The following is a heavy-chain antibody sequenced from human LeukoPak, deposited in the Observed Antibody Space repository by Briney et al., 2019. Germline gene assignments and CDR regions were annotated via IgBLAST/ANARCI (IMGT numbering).Heavy chain of an antibody. J-gene: IGHJ4*02. CDR2: IYYSGST. Sequence: SETLSLTCTVSGGSISSCYWSWIRQPPGKGLEWIGYIYYSGSTNYNPSLKSRVTISVDTSKNQFSLKLSSVTAADTAVYYCARRSSSWYGAAFDYWGQGTLVTVSS. CDR1: GGSISSCY. V-gene: IGHV4-59*08. CDR3: ARRSSSWYGAAFDY. D-gene: IGHD6-13*01.